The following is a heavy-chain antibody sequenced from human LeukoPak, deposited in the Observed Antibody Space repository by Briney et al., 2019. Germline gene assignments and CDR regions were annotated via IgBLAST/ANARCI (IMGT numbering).Heavy chain of an antibody. CDR2: ISAYNGNT. CDR3: ARGPTTKPYYYYGMDV. D-gene: IGHD1-14*01. CDR1: GYTFTSYG. V-gene: IGHV1-18*01. Sequence: ASVKVSCKASGYTFTSYGISWVRQAPGQGLEWMGWISAYNGNTNYAQKLQGRVTMTTDTSTSTAYMELRSLRSDDTAVYYCARGPTTKPYYYYGMDVWGQGTTVTVPS. J-gene: IGHJ6*02.